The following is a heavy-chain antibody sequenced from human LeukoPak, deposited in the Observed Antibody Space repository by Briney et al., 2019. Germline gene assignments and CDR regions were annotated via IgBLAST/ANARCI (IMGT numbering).Heavy chain of an antibody. CDR2: ISTSSSTI. CDR3: ARWGTTTN. CDR1: GFTFGSYS. Sequence: GGSLRLSCAASGFTFGSYSMNWVRQAPGKGLEWISYISTSSSTIYYADSVKGRLTISRDNAKNSLYLQMNSLRADDTAVYYCARWGTTTNWGQGTLVTVSS. J-gene: IGHJ4*02. D-gene: IGHD1-26*01. V-gene: IGHV3-48*01.